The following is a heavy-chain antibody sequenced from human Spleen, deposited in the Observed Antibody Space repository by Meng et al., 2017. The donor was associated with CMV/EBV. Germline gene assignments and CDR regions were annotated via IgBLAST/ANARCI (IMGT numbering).Heavy chain of an antibody. CDR2: IRYDGSLK. CDR1: GFTFSSYD. J-gene: IGHJ4*02. CDR3: AKGYWNPED. D-gene: IGHD1-1*01. Sequence: GGSLRLSCAASGFTFSSYDMHWVRQAPGKGLEWVAFIRYDGSLKYYADSVGGRFAISRDESKNTLFLQMNSLRADDTAVYYCAKGYWNPEDWSQGTLVTVSS. V-gene: IGHV3-30*02.